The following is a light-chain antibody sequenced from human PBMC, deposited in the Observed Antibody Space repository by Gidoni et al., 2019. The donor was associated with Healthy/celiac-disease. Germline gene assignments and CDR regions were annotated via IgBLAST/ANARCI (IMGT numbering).Light chain of an antibody. CDR2: GAS. J-gene: IGKJ3*01. V-gene: IGKV3-15*01. CDR1: QSVSSI. Sequence: EILMTHSPATLSVSPGERATLSCRASQSVSSILAWSQQKPGQDPRLLLNGASTRTTSIPAEMSGSGSATEFTLTISSLQSEDFAVYYCQQYNSWPPGAFGHXTKVDIK. CDR3: QQYNSWPPGA.